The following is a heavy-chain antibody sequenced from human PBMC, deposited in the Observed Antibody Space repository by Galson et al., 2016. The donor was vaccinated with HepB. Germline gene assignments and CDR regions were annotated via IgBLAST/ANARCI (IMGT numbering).Heavy chain of an antibody. Sequence: SETLSLTCTVSGGSIIPYSRTWIRQSPGKGLEWIGYIYHSGSTKYNSSLKSRVTISVDTSKNQFSLNLNSVTAAETAVYYCARSGGRDWYFDLWGRGTLVTVYS. CDR3: ARSGGRDWYFDL. V-gene: IGHV4-59*08. CDR1: GGSIIPYS. J-gene: IGHJ2*01. D-gene: IGHD2-15*01. CDR2: IYHSGST.